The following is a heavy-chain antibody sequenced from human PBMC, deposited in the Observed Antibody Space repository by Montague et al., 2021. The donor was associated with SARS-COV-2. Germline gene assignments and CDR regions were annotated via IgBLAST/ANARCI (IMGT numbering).Heavy chain of an antibody. CDR1: GGSINSGSYY. J-gene: IGHJ6*02. D-gene: IGHD3-9*01. CDR2: ISTSGNT. V-gene: IGHV4-61*02. Sequence: TLSLTCTVSGGSINSGSYYWGWIRQAAGKGLEWIGRISTSGNTKYNTSLKGRVTISVDTSQNQFSLKRYSVTAADTAVYYCAGDTRPNFAYYDILAGDYYYYGIDVWGQGTTVTVSS. CDR3: AGDTRPNFAYYDILAGDYYYYGIDV.